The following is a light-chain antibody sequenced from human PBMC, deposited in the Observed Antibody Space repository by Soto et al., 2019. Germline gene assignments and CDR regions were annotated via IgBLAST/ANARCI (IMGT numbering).Light chain of an antibody. V-gene: IGKV1-5*03. CDR3: KQYNNYSPTWT. Sequence: DIQMTQSPSTLSASVGDRVTITCRASQSISSWLAWYQQKPGKAPKPLIYKASSLESGVTSRFSGSGTWTEFTLTISSLQPDDFATYYYKQYNNYSPTWTFGQGTKVEIK. CDR1: QSISSW. J-gene: IGKJ1*01. CDR2: KAS.